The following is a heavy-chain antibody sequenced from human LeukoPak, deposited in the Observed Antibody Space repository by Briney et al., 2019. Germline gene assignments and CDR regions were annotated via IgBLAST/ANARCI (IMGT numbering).Heavy chain of an antibody. J-gene: IGHJ1*01. CDR2: IIPIFGTA. D-gene: IGHD2-21*02. CDR1: GGTFSSYA. CDR3: ARALGYCGGDCYSYFQH. V-gene: IGHV1-69*01. Sequence: SVTVSCKASGGTFSSYAISWVRQAPGQGLEWMGGIIPIFGTANYAQKFQGRVTITADESTSTAYMELSSLRSEDTAVYYCARALGYCGGDCYSYFQHWGQGTLVTVSS.